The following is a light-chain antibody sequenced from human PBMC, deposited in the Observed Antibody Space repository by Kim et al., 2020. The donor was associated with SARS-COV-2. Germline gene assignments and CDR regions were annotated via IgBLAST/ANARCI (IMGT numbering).Light chain of an antibody. CDR2: DVT. V-gene: IGLV2-14*03. Sequence: GQSIPFSCTGTSSDVGCYNYVSWYQQHPGKAPKLIIYDVTQRASEISDRFSGSKSANTASLTISGLQTEDEADYCCSSQTTSNTMLFGGGTQLTVL. J-gene: IGLJ2*01. CDR1: SSDVGCYNY. CDR3: SSQTTSNTML.